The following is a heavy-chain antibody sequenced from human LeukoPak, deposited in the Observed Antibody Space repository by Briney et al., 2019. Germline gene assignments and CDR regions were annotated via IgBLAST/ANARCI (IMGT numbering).Heavy chain of an antibody. CDR2: INPNSGGT. J-gene: IGHJ5*02. V-gene: IGHV1-2*06. D-gene: IGHD2-8*01. CDR3: ARDGDCTNGVCYIPPRNWFDP. CDR1: GYTFTGYY. Sequence: ASVKVSCKASGYTFTGYYMHWVRQAPGQGLEWMGRINPNSGGTNYAQKFQGRVTMTRDTSISTAYMELSRLRSDDTAVYYCARDGDCTNGVCYIPPRNWFDPWGQGTLVTVSS.